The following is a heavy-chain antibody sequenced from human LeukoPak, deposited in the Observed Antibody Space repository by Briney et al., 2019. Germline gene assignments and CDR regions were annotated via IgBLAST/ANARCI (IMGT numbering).Heavy chain of an antibody. CDR3: VKDHTNRRSWYLDL. CDR1: GVNFGDFA. J-gene: IGHJ2*01. CDR2: VWYDGSKK. Sequence: QAGGSLRLSCAASGVNFGDFAMHWVRQAPGKGLEWVALVWYDGSKKEEADSVKGRFTISRDNSRSTLSLQMNSLRADDTAMYFCVKDHTNRRSWYLDLWGRGTLVSVFS. V-gene: IGHV3-33*06. D-gene: IGHD2-2*01.